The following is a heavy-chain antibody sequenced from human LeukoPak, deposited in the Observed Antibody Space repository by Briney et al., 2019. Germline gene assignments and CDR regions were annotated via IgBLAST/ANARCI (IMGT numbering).Heavy chain of an antibody. CDR3: AKDQILLWFGEGPSGMDV. Sequence: GGSLRLSCAASGFTFSSYAMHWVRQAPGKGLEWVSGISWNSGSIGYADSVKGRFTISRDNAKNSLYLQMNSLRAEDTALYYCAKDQILLWFGEGPSGMDVWGQGTTVTVSS. J-gene: IGHJ6*02. CDR1: GFTFSSYA. V-gene: IGHV3-9*01. D-gene: IGHD3-10*01. CDR2: ISWNSGSI.